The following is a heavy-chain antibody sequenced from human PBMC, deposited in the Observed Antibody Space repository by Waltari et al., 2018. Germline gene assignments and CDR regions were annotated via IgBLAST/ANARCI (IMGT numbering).Heavy chain of an antibody. V-gene: IGHV3-30-3*01. J-gene: IGHJ4*02. D-gene: IGHD2-8*01. CDR3: AREGVVLLFYYFDY. CDR1: GFTFSSYA. CDR2: ISYDGSNK. Sequence: QVQLVESGGGVVQPGRSLRLSCAASGFTFSSYAMHWVRQAPGKGLEWVAVISYDGSNKYYADSVKGRFTISRDNSKNTLYLQMNSLRAEDTAVYYCAREGVVLLFYYFDYWGQGTLVTVSS.